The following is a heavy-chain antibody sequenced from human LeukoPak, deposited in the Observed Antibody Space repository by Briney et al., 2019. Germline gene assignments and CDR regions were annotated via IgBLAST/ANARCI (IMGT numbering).Heavy chain of an antibody. D-gene: IGHD5-18*01. Sequence: ASVKVSCKASGYTFTGYYMHWVRHASGQGLVWMVWINPNSGGTNYAQKFQGRVTMTRDTSISTAYMELSRLRSDDTAVYYCARDIVMVTYWFDPWGQGTLVTVSS. CDR2: INPNSGGT. CDR3: ARDIVMVTYWFDP. V-gene: IGHV1-2*02. CDR1: GYTFTGYY. J-gene: IGHJ5*02.